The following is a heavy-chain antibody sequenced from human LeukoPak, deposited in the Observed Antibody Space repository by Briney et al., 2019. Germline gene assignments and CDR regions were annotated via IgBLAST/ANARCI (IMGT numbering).Heavy chain of an antibody. V-gene: IGHV4-39*01. CDR3: ARQGVVGATGGDY. J-gene: IGHJ4*02. CDR2: IYYSGST. Sequence: PSETLSLTCTVSGGSISSSSYYWGWIRQPPGKGLEWIGSIYYSGSTYYNPSLKSRVTISVDTSKNQFSLKLSSVTAADTAVYYCARQGVVGATGGDYWGQGTLVTVSS. D-gene: IGHD1-26*01. CDR1: GGSISSSSYY.